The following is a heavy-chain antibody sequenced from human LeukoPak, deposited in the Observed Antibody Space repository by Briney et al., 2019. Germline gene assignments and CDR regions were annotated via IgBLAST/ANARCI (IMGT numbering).Heavy chain of an antibody. J-gene: IGHJ3*01. D-gene: IGHD1-7*01. CDR1: GFTFSTTA. CDR2: TSGYGVTS. Sequence: GGSLRLSCAASGFTFSTTAMTWVRQAPGKGLEWVSVTSGYGVTSYYADSVRGRFTISRDNSKNKLFLQMDSLRAEGTAVYYCAKVGHNWNYYDAFDFWGQGTMVTVSS. CDR3: AKVGHNWNYYDAFDF. V-gene: IGHV3-23*01.